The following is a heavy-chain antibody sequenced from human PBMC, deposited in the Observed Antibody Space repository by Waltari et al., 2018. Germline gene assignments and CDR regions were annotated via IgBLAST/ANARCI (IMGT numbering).Heavy chain of an antibody. CDR3: ARATRQWLVDY. Sequence: QVQLVQSGAEVTKPGSSVKVSCKASGGTFSRYSIRWVRQAPGQGLEWMGGIIPIFGTANYAQKFQGRVTITADESTSTAYMELSSLRSEDTAVYYCARATRQWLVDYWGQGTLVTVSS. CDR2: IIPIFGTA. CDR1: GGTFSRYS. D-gene: IGHD6-19*01. V-gene: IGHV1-69*12. J-gene: IGHJ4*02.